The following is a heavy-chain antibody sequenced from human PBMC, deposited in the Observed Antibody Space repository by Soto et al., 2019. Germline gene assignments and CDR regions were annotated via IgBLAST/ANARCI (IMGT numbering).Heavy chain of an antibody. CDR2: LNGSGGST. CDR1: GFTFSNYD. D-gene: IGHD3-10*01. CDR3: ERGFSAGKGSPPDY. J-gene: IGHJ4*02. Sequence: EVRLLESGGGLVQPGGSLRLSCAASGFTFSNYDMTWVRQPPGKVLEWVSGLNGSGGSTSSADSVKGRFAISRDNSKNTLYVQMNSLREGDTAVYYCERGFSAGKGSPPDYWGQGTLVTVSS. V-gene: IGHV3-23*01.